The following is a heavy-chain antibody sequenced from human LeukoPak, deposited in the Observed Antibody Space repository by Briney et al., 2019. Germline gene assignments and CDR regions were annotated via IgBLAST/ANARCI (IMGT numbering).Heavy chain of an antibody. CDR3: VRQGGSPDWFDP. Sequence: PSETLSLTCTVSGGSISSSSYYWGWIRQPPGKGLEWIGNMYYSGSTYYNPSLKSRVSISIDTSKNQFSLKLTSVTAADTAVYYCVRQGGSPDWFDPWGQGTQVTVSP. J-gene: IGHJ5*02. V-gene: IGHV4-39*01. D-gene: IGHD1-26*01. CDR2: MYYSGST. CDR1: GGSISSSSYY.